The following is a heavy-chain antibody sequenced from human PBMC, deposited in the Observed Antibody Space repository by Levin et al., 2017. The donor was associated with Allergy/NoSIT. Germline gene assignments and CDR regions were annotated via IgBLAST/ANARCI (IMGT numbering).Heavy chain of an antibody. CDR2: INSDGSST. CDR1: GFTFSSYW. Sequence: LSLTCAASGFTFSSYWMHWVRQAPGKGLVWVSRINSDGSSTSYADSVKGRFTISRDNAKNTLYLQMNSLRAEDTAVYYCARFASRGWYGYYFDYWGQGTLVTVSS. D-gene: IGHD6-19*01. V-gene: IGHV3-74*01. J-gene: IGHJ4*02. CDR3: ARFASRGWYGYYFDY.